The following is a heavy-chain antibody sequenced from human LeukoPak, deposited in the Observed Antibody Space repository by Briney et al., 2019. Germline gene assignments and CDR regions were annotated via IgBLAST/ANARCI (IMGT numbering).Heavy chain of an antibody. D-gene: IGHD3-3*02. J-gene: IGHJ2*01. CDR2: IYTSGST. CDR3: ATISPDWYFDL. V-gene: IGHV4-59*10. Sequence: PSETLSLTCAVYGGSFSGYYWSWIRQPAGKGLEWIGRIYTSGSTNYNPSLKSRVTMSVDTSKNQFSLKLSSVTAADTAVYYCATISPDWYFDLWGRGTLVTVSS. CDR1: GGSFSGYY.